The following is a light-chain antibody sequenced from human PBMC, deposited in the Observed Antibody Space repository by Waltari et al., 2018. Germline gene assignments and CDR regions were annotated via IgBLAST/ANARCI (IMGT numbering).Light chain of an antibody. V-gene: IGLV1-36*01. J-gene: IGLJ3*02. CDR3: AAWDDSLNGWV. CDR2: YDA. CDR1: SSNIGNNA. Sequence: QSVLTQPPSVSEAPRQRVTISCSGSSSNIGNNAVNWYQQLPGKAPKLLSSYDALRPSGVSDRFSGSKSGTSASLAISGLQSEDEADYYCAAWDDSLNGWVFGGGTKLTVL.